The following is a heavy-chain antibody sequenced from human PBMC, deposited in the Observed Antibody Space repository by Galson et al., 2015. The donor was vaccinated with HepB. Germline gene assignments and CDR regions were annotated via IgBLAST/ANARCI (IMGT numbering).Heavy chain of an antibody. Sequence: SVKVSCKASGYTFNSYAMHWVRQAPGQRLEWMGWINAGNGNTKYSQKFQGRVTITRDTSASTAYMELSSLRSEDAAVYYCARTYRGAVATHYYYYGMDVWGQGTTVTVSS. CDR3: ARTYRGAVATHYYYYGMDV. V-gene: IGHV1-3*01. CDR1: GYTFNSYA. CDR2: INAGNGNT. J-gene: IGHJ6*02. D-gene: IGHD6-19*01.